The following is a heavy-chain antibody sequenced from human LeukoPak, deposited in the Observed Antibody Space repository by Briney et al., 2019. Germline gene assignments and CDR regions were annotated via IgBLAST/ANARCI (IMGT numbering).Heavy chain of an antibody. CDR2: IYHSGST. V-gene: IGHV4-38-2*02. Sequence: SETLSLTCIVSGYSISSGYYWGWIRQPPGKGLEWIGNIYHSGSTNYNPSLKSRVTISVDTSKNQFSLKLSSVTAADTAVYYCARAPRGKIGTYYMDVWGKGTTVTISS. D-gene: IGHD3-10*01. CDR1: GYSISSGYY. CDR3: ARAPRGKIGTYYMDV. J-gene: IGHJ6*03.